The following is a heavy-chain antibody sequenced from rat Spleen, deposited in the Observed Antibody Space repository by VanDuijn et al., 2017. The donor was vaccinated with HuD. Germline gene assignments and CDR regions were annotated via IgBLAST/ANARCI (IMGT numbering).Heavy chain of an antibody. V-gene: IGHV5S10*01. Sequence: EVKLVESGGGLVQPGRSLKLSCSASGFNFNDYWMVWVRQAPKKGLEWVATIIYDGSRTYYRDSVKGRVTISRDNAKSTLYLQMDSLRSEDTATYYCTRDDSGALYYFDYWGQGVMVTVSS. CDR3: TRDDSGALYYFDY. D-gene: IGHD1-1*01. CDR2: IIYDGSRT. CDR1: GFNFNDYW. J-gene: IGHJ2*01.